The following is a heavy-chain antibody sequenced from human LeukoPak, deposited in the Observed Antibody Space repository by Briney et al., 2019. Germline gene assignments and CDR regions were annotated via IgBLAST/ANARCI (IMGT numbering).Heavy chain of an antibody. CDR2: THTSGSP. V-gene: IGHV4-4*09. D-gene: IGHD2-2*01. J-gene: IGHJ5*01. CDR3: ARATQRYCSGTTCFPYWFDT. CDR1: GGPMTNYF. Sequence: SETLSLTCTVSGGPMTNYFWNWIRQSPGKGLEWIGYTHTSGSPDYSHSLKSRVTMSLDTSKNQFSLMLSSVTAADTAVYFCARATQRYCSGTTCFPYWFDTWGQGTLVTVSS.